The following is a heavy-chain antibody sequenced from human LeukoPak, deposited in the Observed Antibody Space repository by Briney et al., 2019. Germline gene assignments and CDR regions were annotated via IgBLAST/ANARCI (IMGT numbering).Heavy chain of an antibody. J-gene: IGHJ5*02. D-gene: IGHD2-2*01. V-gene: IGHV3-23*01. Sequence: GGSLRLSCAASGFTFSSYAMSWVRQAPGKGLEWVSSISGGGGSTYYADSVKGRFTISRDNSKNTLYLQMNSLRAEDTAVHFCARLPTAINGFFDPWGQGTLVTVSS. CDR2: ISGGGGST. CDR1: GFTFSSYA. CDR3: ARLPTAINGFFDP.